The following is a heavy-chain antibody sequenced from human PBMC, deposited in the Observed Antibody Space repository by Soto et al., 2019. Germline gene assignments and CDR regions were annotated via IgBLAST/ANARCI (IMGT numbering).Heavy chain of an antibody. CDR1: GGSISSSSYY. CDR3: GWGRSGYYYVDY. CDR2: IYYSGST. Sequence: SETLSLTCTVSGGSISSSSYYWGWIRQPPGKGLEWIGSIYYSGSTYYNPSLKSRVTISVDTSKNQFSLKLSSVTAADTAVYYCGWGRSGYYYVDYWGQGTLVTVSS. V-gene: IGHV4-39*01. J-gene: IGHJ4*02. D-gene: IGHD3-22*01.